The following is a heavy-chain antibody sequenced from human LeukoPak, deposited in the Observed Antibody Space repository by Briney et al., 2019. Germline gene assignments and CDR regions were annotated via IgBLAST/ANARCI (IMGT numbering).Heavy chain of an antibody. CDR3: AVLDSSSWYYFDY. V-gene: IGHV1-2*02. Sequence: GASVNVSCTASGYTFTGYYMHWVRQAPGQGLEWMGWINPNSGGTNYAQKFQGRVTMTRDTSISTAYMELSRLRSDDTAVYYCAVLDSSSWYYFDYWGQGTLVTVSS. CDR1: GYTFTGYY. D-gene: IGHD6-13*01. J-gene: IGHJ4*02. CDR2: INPNSGGT.